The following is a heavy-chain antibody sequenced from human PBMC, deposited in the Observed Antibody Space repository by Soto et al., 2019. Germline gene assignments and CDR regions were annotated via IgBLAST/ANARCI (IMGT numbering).Heavy chain of an antibody. Sequence: IWWVREAPGQGLESMGWISAYNGNTNYAKKLQGRVTMTTDTSTSTAYMERRSLRSDDTAVYYCARDLVGIEAFDFRRQGTMVTVSS. V-gene: IGHV1-18*01. D-gene: IGHD2-8*02. CDR2: ISAYNGNT. J-gene: IGHJ3*01. CDR3: ARDLVGIEAFDF.